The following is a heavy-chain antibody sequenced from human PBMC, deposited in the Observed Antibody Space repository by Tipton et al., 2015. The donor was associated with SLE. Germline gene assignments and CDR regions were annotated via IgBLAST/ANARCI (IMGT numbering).Heavy chain of an antibody. J-gene: IGHJ3*02. CDR3: ATAYYDFWTAFSPRALNI. V-gene: IGHV3-48*03. D-gene: IGHD3/OR15-3a*01. CDR2: IRGSGSTV. Sequence: SLRLSCAASGFSFSSYDMNWVRQGPGKGLEWVSFIRGSGSTVYYADSVKGRFTISRDNAKNSLYLQMSSLRAEDTAVYYCATAYYDFWTAFSPRALNIWGQGTMVTVSS. CDR1: GFSFSSYD.